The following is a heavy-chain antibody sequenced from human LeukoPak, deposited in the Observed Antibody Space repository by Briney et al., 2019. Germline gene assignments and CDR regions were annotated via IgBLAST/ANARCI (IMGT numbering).Heavy chain of an antibody. Sequence: SETLSLTCTVSGGSISSDYWSWIRQPPGKGLEWIGYIYYSGSTNYNPSLKSRLTISLDTSKNQFSLKLSSVTAADTAVYYCASDYGGGRAYFDSWGQGTLVTVSS. D-gene: IGHD4-23*01. CDR2: IYYSGST. J-gene: IGHJ4*02. V-gene: IGHV4-59*08. CDR3: ASDYGGGRAYFDS. CDR1: GGSISSDY.